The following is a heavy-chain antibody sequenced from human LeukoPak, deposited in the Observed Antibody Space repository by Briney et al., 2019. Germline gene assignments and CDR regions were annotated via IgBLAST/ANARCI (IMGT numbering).Heavy chain of an antibody. V-gene: IGHV3-73*01. Sequence: GGSLRLSCAASGFTFSDSAMHWVRQASGKGLEWVGRIRSKPNNYATAYAASVKGRFTISRDDSKNTAYLQMNSLKTEDTAVYYCARGQDDFWSGYYIFDYWGQGTLVTVSS. J-gene: IGHJ4*02. CDR3: ARGQDDFWSGYYIFDY. D-gene: IGHD3-3*01. CDR1: GFTFSDSA. CDR2: IRSKPNNYAT.